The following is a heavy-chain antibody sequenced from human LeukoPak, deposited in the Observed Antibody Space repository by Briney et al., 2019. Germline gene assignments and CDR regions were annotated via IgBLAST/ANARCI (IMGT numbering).Heavy chain of an antibody. D-gene: IGHD2-2*01. CDR2: IYYSGST. CDR3: ARKGCSSTSCYGYWFDP. CDR1: GGSISSSSYY. J-gene: IGHJ5*02. V-gene: IGHV4-39*01. Sequence: PSETLSLTCTVSGGSISSSSYYWGWIRQPPGKGLEWIGSIYYSGSTYYNPSLKSRVTISVDTSKNQFSLKLSSVTAADTAVYYCARKGCSSTSCYGYWFDPWGQGTLVTVSS.